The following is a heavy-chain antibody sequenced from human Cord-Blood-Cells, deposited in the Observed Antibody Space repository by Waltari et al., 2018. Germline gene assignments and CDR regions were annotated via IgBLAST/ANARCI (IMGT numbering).Heavy chain of an antibody. V-gene: IGHV1-69*01. J-gene: IGHJ2*01. CDR1: GGTFSSYA. Sequence: QVQLVQSGAEVKKPGSSVKVSCKASGGTFSSYAISWVRQAPGQGLEWMGGIMPIFGTANYAQEFQGRLTITADESTSTSYMELSSLRSEDTAVYYCASVVDTAMVYWYFDLWGRGTLVTVSS. CDR2: IMPIFGTA. D-gene: IGHD5-18*01. CDR3: ASVVDTAMVYWYFDL.